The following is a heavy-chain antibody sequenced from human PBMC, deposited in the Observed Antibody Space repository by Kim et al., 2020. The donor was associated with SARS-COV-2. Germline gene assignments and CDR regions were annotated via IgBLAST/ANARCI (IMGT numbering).Heavy chain of an antibody. CDR3: ARDSDYYDSSGYYLALRAEYFQH. V-gene: IGHV1-18*01. D-gene: IGHD3-22*01. J-gene: IGHJ1*01. Sequence: ASVKVSCKASGYTFTSYGISWVRQAPGQGLEWMGWISAYNGNTNYAQKLQGRVTMTTDTSTSTAYMELRSLRSDDTAVYYCARDSDYYDSSGYYLALRAEYFQHWGQGTLVTVSS. CDR2: ISAYNGNT. CDR1: GYTFTSYG.